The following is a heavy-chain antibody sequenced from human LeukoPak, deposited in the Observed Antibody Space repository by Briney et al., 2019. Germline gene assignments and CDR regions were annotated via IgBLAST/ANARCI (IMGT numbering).Heavy chain of an antibody. D-gene: IGHD1-26*01. Sequence: SVKVSCKASGFTFTSSAMQWVRQARGQRLEWIGWIVVGSGNTNYAQKFQERVTITRDTSTSTAYMELSSLRSEDTAVYYCAAVYPSGGSYSRAETDYWGQGTLVTVSS. J-gene: IGHJ4*02. CDR2: IVVGSGNT. V-gene: IGHV1-58*02. CDR3: AAVYPSGGSYSRAETDY. CDR1: GFTFTSSA.